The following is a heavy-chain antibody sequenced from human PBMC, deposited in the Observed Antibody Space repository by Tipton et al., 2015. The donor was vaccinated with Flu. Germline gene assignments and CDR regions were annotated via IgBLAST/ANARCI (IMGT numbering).Heavy chain of an antibody. CDR3: ARGFIRLCDY. CDR2: ISPSGTTR. CDR1: GFSFSSYE. V-gene: IGHV3-48*03. D-gene: IGHD3-16*01. J-gene: IGHJ4*02. Sequence: QLVQSGGGLEQPGGSLRLPCAASGFSFSSYEMNWVRQAQGKGLEWVSLISPSGTTRYYADSVKGRFTISRDNDRDAVYLVMNSLRAEDTAVYYCARGFIRLCDYWGQGTLVVVSP.